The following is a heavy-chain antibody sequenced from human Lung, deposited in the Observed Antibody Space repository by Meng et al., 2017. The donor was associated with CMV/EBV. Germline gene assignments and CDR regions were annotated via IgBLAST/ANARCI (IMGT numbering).Heavy chain of an antibody. CDR2: ISGSGGST. Sequence: LTCAASGFTFSSYAMSWVRQAPGKGLEWVSAISGSGGSTYYADSVKGRFTISRDNSKNTLYLQMNSLRAEDTAVYYCAKDWVDIVVVPAADVWGQGTTVTVSS. CDR3: AKDWVDIVVVPAADV. V-gene: IGHV3-23*01. D-gene: IGHD2-2*03. CDR1: GFTFSSYA. J-gene: IGHJ6*02.